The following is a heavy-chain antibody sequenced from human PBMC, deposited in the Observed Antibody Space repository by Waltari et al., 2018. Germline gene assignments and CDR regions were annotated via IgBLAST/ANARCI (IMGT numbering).Heavy chain of an antibody. CDR1: GYTFTSSD. Sequence: QVQLVQSGAEVTKPGASVRVSCKASGYTFTSSDINWVRQAPGQGLEWMGWMKPNSGNTGYAQKFQGRVTMTRITSISTAYMELSSLRSEDTAMYYCASARENIAAAVGLDYWGQGTLVTVSS. CDR3: ASARENIAAAVGLDY. D-gene: IGHD6-13*01. J-gene: IGHJ4*02. V-gene: IGHV1-8*01. CDR2: MKPNSGNT.